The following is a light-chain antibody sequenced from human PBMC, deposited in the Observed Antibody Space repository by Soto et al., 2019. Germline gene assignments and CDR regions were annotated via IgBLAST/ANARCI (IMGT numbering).Light chain of an antibody. V-gene: IGLV2-8*01. CDR1: SSDIGGYDY. Sequence: QSALTQPPSASGSPGQSVTISCTGTSSDIGGYDYVSWYQQHPGKAPKLIIYEVNKRPSGVPDRFSGSKSGNTASLIVSGLQAEDEADYYCSSYVGSNNLVFAGGTKVTVL. J-gene: IGLJ3*02. CDR3: SSYVGSNNLV. CDR2: EVN.